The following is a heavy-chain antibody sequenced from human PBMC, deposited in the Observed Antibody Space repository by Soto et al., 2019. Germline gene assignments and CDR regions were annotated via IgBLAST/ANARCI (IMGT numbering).Heavy chain of an antibody. CDR1: GYTFTSYD. CDR3: ARVLSWASYYDFWSGYYNYYYYGMDV. D-gene: IGHD3-3*01. Sequence: QVQLVQSGAEVKKPGASVKVSCKASGYTFTSYDINWVRQATGQGLEWMGWMNPNSGNTGYAQKCQGRVTMTRNTSISTDSMELSSLRSEDTAVYYCARVLSWASYYDFWSGYYNYYYYGMDVWGQGTTVTVSS. V-gene: IGHV1-8*01. J-gene: IGHJ6*02. CDR2: MNPNSGNT.